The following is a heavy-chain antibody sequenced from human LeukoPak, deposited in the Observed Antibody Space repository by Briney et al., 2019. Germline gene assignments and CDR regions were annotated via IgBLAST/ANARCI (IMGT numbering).Heavy chain of an antibody. J-gene: IGHJ4*02. V-gene: IGHV1-24*01. CDR3: ATDDIAVAGTDFDY. CDR1: GYTLTELS. Sequence: ASVKVSCKVSGYTLTELSMHWVRQAPGKGLEWMGGFDPEDGETVYAQKFQGRVTMTEDTSTDTAYMELGSLRSEDTAVYYCATDDIAVAGTDFDYWGQGTLVTVSS. D-gene: IGHD6-19*01. CDR2: FDPEDGET.